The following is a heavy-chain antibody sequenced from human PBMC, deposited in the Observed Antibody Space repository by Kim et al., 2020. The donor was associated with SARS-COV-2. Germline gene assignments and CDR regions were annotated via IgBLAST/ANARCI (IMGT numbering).Heavy chain of an antibody. CDR3: ARAGGISSGGDIADFDY. CDR2: IRAKDFGGTG. CDR1: GFTFGEWG. J-gene: IGHJ4*02. D-gene: IGHD3-16*02. Sequence: GGSLRLSCTGSGFTFGEWGMGWVRQAPWKGLEWVGFIRAKDFGGTGEYAASVKGRFTISRDDSKNIVYLQMSSLKIEDTAVYFCARAGGISSGGDIADFDYWGQGTLVTVSA. V-gene: IGHV3-49*04.